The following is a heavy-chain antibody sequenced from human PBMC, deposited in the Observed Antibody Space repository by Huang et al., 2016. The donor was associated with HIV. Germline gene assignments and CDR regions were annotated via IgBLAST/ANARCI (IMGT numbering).Heavy chain of an antibody. D-gene: IGHD3-9*01. J-gene: IGHJ4*02. CDR3: ATGFDVFFDF. Sequence: QVQLVQSRAEVKKPGASVRVSCKVSEYTLTELSIHWVRQPPGKGLEWMGGFDPEICETIYAQKCQGRVTMTEDTSTETAFMELSGLRPEDTAVYYCATGFDVFFDFWGQGTLVTVSS. CDR1: EYTLTELS. V-gene: IGHV1-24*01. CDR2: FDPEICET.